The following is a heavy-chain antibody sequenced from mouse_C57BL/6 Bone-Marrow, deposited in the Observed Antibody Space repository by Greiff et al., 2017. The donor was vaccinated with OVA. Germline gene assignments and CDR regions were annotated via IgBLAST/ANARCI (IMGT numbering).Heavy chain of an antibody. CDR3: ALNWAWFAY. J-gene: IGHJ3*01. D-gene: IGHD4-1*01. Sequence: VQLQQSGAELARPGASVKMSCKASGYTFTSYTMHWVKQRPGQGLEWIGYINPSSGYTKYNQKFKDKATLTADKSSSTAYMQLSSLTSEDSAVYYCALNWAWFAYWGQGTLVTVSA. V-gene: IGHV1-4*01. CDR1: GYTFTSYT. CDR2: INPSSGYT.